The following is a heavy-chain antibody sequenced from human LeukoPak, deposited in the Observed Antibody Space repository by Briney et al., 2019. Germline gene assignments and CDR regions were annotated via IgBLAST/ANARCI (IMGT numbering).Heavy chain of an antibody. CDR3: ARDEVDYYDSSGYYYGGGFDY. J-gene: IGHJ4*02. D-gene: IGHD3-22*01. V-gene: IGHV1-69*05. CDR1: GYTFTSYY. Sequence: ASVKVSCKASGYTFTSYYMHWVRQAPGQGLEWMGGIIPIFGTANYAQKFQGRVTITTDESTSTAYMELSSLRSEDTAVYYCARDEVDYYDSSGYYYGGGFDYWGQGTLVTVSS. CDR2: IIPIFGTA.